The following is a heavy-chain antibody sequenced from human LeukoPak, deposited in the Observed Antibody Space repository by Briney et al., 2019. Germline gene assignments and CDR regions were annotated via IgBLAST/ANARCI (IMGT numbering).Heavy chain of an antibody. J-gene: IGHJ5*02. CDR2: IYTSGST. Sequence: SETLSLTCTVSGGSISSYYWSWIRQPPGKGLEWIGYIYTSGSTNYNPSLESRVTISVDMSKNQFSLKLSSVTAAGTAVYYCARLGGIAARPGFRNWFDPWGQGTLVTVSS. CDR1: GGSISSYY. D-gene: IGHD6-6*01. CDR3: ARLGGIAARPGFRNWFDP. V-gene: IGHV4-4*09.